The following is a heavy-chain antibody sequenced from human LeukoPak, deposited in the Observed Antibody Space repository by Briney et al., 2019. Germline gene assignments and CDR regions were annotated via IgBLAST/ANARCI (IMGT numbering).Heavy chain of an antibody. CDR2: ISYDGSNK. CDR1: GFTFSSYA. CDR3: ARDFVGRGLITEKDY. Sequence: GGSLRLSCAASGFTFSSYAMHWVRQAPGKGLEWVAVISYDGSNKYYADSVKGRFTISRDNSKNTLYLQMNSLRAEDTAVYYCARDFVGRGLITEKDYWGQGTLVTVSS. D-gene: IGHD1-14*01. J-gene: IGHJ4*02. V-gene: IGHV3-30-3*01.